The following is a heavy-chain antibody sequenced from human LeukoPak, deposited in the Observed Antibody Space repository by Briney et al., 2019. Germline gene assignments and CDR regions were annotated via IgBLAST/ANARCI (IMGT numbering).Heavy chain of an antibody. CDR2: LYSSGDT. Sequence: EASETLSLTCIVSGGSISSYYWSWIRQPAGKGLEWIGRLYSSGDTNYNPSLKSRVTMSVDTSKNQFSLKLNSVTAADTAVYYCARGVEGSGTYYYYSFYMDVWGKGSTVTVSS. D-gene: IGHD3-10*01. J-gene: IGHJ6*03. V-gene: IGHV4-4*07. CDR1: GGSISSYY. CDR3: ARGVEGSGTYYYYSFYMDV.